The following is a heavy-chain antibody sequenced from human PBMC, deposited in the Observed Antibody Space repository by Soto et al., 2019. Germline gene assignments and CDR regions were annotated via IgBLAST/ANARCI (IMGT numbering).Heavy chain of an antibody. Sequence: QLQLQESGPGLVKPSETLSLTCSVSGASVSSDTYLWGWIRQAPGKGLEWIGSASYTGATYLTPSLKSRVTISVDTSKNQFSLNLSSLTAADTAVYYCARRVHYGGRFYYVDYCGQGILVTVSS. CDR2: ASYTGAT. J-gene: IGHJ4*02. CDR3: ARRVHYGGRFYYVDY. D-gene: IGHD2-21*01. CDR1: GASVSSDTYL. V-gene: IGHV4-39*01.